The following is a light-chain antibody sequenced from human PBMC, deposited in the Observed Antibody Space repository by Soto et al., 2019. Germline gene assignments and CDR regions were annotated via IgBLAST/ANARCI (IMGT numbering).Light chain of an antibody. CDR3: QQYDNWPRT. V-gene: IGKV3-15*01. CDR2: DAS. CDR1: QSVRSN. Sequence: KVNTPAPTTLSLSACQRSTLYSRPSQSVRSNLAWYQQKPGQPPRLLIYDASTRATRIPSRFSGSGSGTEFTLTISSLQSEDFAVYYCQQYDNWPRTFGQGTKVDI. J-gene: IGKJ1*01.